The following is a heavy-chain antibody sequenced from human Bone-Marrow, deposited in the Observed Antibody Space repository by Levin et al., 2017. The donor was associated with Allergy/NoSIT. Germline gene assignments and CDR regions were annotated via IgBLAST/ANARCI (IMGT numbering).Heavy chain of an antibody. V-gene: IGHV3-33*01. D-gene: IGHD3-22*01. CDR3: ARGPLLDSSGYYYDAFDI. CDR2: IWYDGSNK. Sequence: GGSLRLSCAASGFTFSSYGMHWVRQAPGKGLEWVAVIWYDGSNKYYADSVKGRFTISRDNSKNTLYLQMNSLRAEDTAVYYCARGPLLDSSGYYYDAFDIWGQGTMVTVSS. CDR1: GFTFSSYG. J-gene: IGHJ3*02.